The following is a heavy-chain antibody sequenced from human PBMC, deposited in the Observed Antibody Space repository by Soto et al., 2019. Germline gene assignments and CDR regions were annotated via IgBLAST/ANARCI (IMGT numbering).Heavy chain of an antibody. J-gene: IGHJ4*02. D-gene: IGHD1-1*01. CDR1: GYTFTSYY. CDR2: VIGTGNT. CDR3: AAVPGDFDC. V-gene: IGHV1-58*02. Sequence: SVKVSCKASGYTFTSYYMRWVRQAPGQGLEWIVIGTGNTNYAQRFQGRVTFTRDMSTSTAYMELSSLSSEDTAAYYCAAVPGDFDCWGQGTLVTVSS.